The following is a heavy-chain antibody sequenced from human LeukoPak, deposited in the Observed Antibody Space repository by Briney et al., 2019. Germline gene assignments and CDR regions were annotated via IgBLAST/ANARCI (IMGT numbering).Heavy chain of an antibody. CDR1: GFTFSSYA. D-gene: IGHD3-10*01. CDR2: ISYDGSNK. Sequence: GGSLRLSCAASGFTFSSYAMHWVRQAPGKGLEWVAVISYDGSNKYYADSVKGRFTISRDNSKNTLYLQMNSLRAEDTAVYYCARAGGPFYGSGSYYTTTRPHDALDIWGQGTMVTVSS. J-gene: IGHJ3*02. V-gene: IGHV3-30-3*01. CDR3: ARAGGPFYGSGSYYTTTRPHDALDI.